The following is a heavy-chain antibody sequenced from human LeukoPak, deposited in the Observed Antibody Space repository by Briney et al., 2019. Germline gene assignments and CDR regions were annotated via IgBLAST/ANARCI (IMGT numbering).Heavy chain of an antibody. CDR1: GGPVNSGNFF. D-gene: IGHD4-23*01. CDR2: IYSRGTA. Sequence: PSETLSLTCHVSGGPVNSGNFFWTWIRQPAGKGLEWIGRIYSRGTANYNRSLKGRVTISVDTSKNQVSLEVYSATAADTAVYFCASSRVSTPPYNFGMDVWGQGTTVIVSS. V-gene: IGHV4-61*02. CDR3: ASSRVSTPPYNFGMDV. J-gene: IGHJ6*02.